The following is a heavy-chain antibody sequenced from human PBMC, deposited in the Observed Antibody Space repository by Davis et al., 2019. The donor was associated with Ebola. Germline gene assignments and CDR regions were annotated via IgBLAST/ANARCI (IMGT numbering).Heavy chain of an antibody. CDR2: MNPNSGNT. D-gene: IGHD2-2*01. V-gene: IGHV1-8*01. CDR1: GGTFTSYD. J-gene: IGHJ5*02. Sequence: ASVKVSCKASGGTFTSYDINWVRQATGQGLEWMGWMNPNSGNTGYAQKFQGRVTMTRNTSISTAYMELSSLRSEDTAVYYCARGLGYCSSTSCYGGGGYWFDPWGQGTLVTVSS. CDR3: ARGLGYCSSTSCYGGGGYWFDP.